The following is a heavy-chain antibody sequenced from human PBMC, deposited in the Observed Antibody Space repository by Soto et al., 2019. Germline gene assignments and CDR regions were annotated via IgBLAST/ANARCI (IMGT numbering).Heavy chain of an antibody. J-gene: IGHJ4*02. V-gene: IGHV3-30*18. Sequence: QVQLVESGGVVVQPGRSLRLSCAASGFTFSTYGVHWVRQAPGKGLEWVAVISSDGSEKYYAGSVKGRVSISRDNSKSTLYLQIDSLRAEDTAVYYCAKGAVTTSLYYFDYWGQGTLVTVSS. CDR2: ISSDGSEK. CDR1: GFTFSTYG. CDR3: AKGAVTTSLYYFDY. D-gene: IGHD4-17*01.